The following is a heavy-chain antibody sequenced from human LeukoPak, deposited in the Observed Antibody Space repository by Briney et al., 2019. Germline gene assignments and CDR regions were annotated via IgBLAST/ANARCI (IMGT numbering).Heavy chain of an antibody. D-gene: IGHD3-22*01. CDR1: GFTFSDYA. J-gene: IGHJ4*02. CDR3: AKSRYYDSSGYRS. Sequence: GGSLRLSCAASGFTFSDYAMTWVRQAPGKGLDWVSTTSGSGYTPYYTDSVKGRFTISRDNSKNTLYLQMNSLRAEDTAVYYCAKSRYYDSSGYRSWGQGTLVTVSS. CDR2: TSGSGYTP. V-gene: IGHV3-23*01.